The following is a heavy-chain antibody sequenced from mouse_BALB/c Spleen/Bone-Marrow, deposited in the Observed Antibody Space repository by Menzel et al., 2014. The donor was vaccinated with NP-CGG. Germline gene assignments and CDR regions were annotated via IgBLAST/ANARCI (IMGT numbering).Heavy chain of an antibody. Sequence: QVQLHQSGAELMRPGASVKISCQATGYTFRNFWIEWVKQRPGHGLEWIGEILPGSYSTNYNEKLKGKATFTADTSSNTAYMQLSSLTSEDSAVYYCARRGGYPWFAYWGQGTLVTVSA. D-gene: IGHD2-2*01. V-gene: IGHV1-9*01. J-gene: IGHJ3*01. CDR3: ARRGGYPWFAY. CDR2: ILPGSYST. CDR1: GYTFRNFW.